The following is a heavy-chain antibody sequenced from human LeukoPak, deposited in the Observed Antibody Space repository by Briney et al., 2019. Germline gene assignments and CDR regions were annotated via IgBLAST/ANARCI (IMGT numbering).Heavy chain of an antibody. J-gene: IGHJ5*02. D-gene: IGHD4-17*01. CDR3: ARGGLRFKGRWFDP. CDR2: ISSSGNNI. Sequence: ISSSGNNIYYAASVKGRFTISRDNAKNSLYLQMNSLRAEDTAVYYCARGGLRFKGRWFDPWGQGTLVTVSS. V-gene: IGHV3-11*04.